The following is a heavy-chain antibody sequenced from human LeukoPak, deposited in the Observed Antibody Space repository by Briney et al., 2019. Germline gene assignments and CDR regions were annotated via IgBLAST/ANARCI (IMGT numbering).Heavy chain of an antibody. J-gene: IGHJ6*03. CDR2: ITANGGSK. CDR1: GFTFSDYT. V-gene: IGHV3-64*02. Sequence: GGSLRLSCAASGFTFSDYTMHWVRLAPGKRLEYVSAITANGGSKYHADSVRARFTVSRDNSKNTLYLQMGSLRAEDTALYYCARGPNYSFYMDVWGKGTTVTVSS. CDR3: ARGPNYSFYMDV.